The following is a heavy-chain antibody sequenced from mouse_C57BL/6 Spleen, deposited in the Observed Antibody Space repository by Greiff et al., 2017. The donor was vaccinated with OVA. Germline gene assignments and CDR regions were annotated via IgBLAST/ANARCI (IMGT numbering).Heavy chain of an antibody. Sequence: VQLVESDAELVKPGASVTLSCKVSGYTFTDHPIHWMQQRPEQGLEWIGYIYPRDGRTKYHEKFKGKATLTADKASSTAYMQLSSLTSEDSAVDYCARDGAGATYYFDYWGQGTTLTVSS. D-gene: IGHD3-3*01. CDR2: IYPRDGRT. CDR3: ARDGAGATYYFDY. V-gene: IGHV1-78*01. CDR1: GYTFTDHP. J-gene: IGHJ2*01.